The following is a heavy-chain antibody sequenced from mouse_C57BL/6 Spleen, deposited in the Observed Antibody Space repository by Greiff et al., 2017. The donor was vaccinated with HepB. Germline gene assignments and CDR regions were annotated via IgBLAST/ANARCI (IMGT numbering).Heavy chain of an antibody. CDR1: GYTFTSYG. CDR2: IYPRSGNT. CDR3: AREGMDYYGSNYAMDY. J-gene: IGHJ4*01. V-gene: IGHV1-81*01. D-gene: IGHD1-1*01. Sequence: VKLMESGAELARPGASVKLSCKASGYTFTSYGISWVKQRTGQGLEWIGEIYPRSGNTYYNEKFKGKATLTADKSSSTAYMELRSLTSEDSAVYFCAREGMDYYGSNYAMDYWGQGTSVTVSS.